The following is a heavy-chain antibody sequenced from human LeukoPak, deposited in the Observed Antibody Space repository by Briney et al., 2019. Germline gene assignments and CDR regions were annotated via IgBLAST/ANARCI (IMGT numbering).Heavy chain of an antibody. D-gene: IGHD6-13*01. Sequence: GGSLRLSCTASGFTVSSNYMSWVRQAPGKGLEWVSVIYTGGGTYYADSVKGRFTLSRDNSKNTLYLQMSSLRAEDTAVYYCARDVSGSSWFDYWGQGTLVTVSS. CDR2: IYTGGGT. CDR1: GFTVSSNY. J-gene: IGHJ4*02. V-gene: IGHV3-53*01. CDR3: ARDVSGSSWFDY.